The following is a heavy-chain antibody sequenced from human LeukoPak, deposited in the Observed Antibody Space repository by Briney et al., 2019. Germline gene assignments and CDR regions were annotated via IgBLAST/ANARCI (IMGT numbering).Heavy chain of an antibody. CDR2: FDPEDGET. CDR3: ARAVVTIFGVVINWFDP. D-gene: IGHD3-3*01. J-gene: IGHJ5*02. V-gene: IGHV1-24*01. CDR1: GYTLTELS. Sequence: ASVRVSCKVSGYTLTELSMHWVRQAPGKGLEWMGGFDPEDGETIYAQKFQGRVTMTEDTSTDTAYMELSSLRSEDTAVYYCARAVVTIFGVVINWFDPWGQGTLVTVSS.